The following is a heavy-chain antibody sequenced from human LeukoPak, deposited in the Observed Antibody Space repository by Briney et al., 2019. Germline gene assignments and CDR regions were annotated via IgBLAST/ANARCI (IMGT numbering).Heavy chain of an antibody. CDR3: ARGKKSPYYYDSSGPIYYYGMDV. Sequence: ASVKVSCKASGYTFTSYGISWVRQAPGQGLEWMGWISAYNGNTNYAQKFQGRVTMTRNTSISTAYMELSSLRSEDTAVYYCARGKKSPYYYDSSGPIYYYGMDVWGQGTTVTVSS. D-gene: IGHD3-22*01. CDR1: GYTFTSYG. CDR2: ISAYNGNT. J-gene: IGHJ6*02. V-gene: IGHV1-18*01.